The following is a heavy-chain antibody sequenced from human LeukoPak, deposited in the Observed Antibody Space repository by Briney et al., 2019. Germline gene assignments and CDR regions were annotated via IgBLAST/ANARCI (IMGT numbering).Heavy chain of an antibody. CDR2: IIPILGIA. CDR1: GGTFSSYA. J-gene: IGHJ4*02. D-gene: IGHD1-26*01. Sequence: SVKVSCKASGGTFSSYAISWVRQAPGQGLEWMGRIIPILGIANYAQKFQGRVTITADKSTSTAYMELSSLRSEDTAVYYCARGGGSYYAYRFDYWGQGTLVTVSS. V-gene: IGHV1-69*04. CDR3: ARGGGSYYAYRFDY.